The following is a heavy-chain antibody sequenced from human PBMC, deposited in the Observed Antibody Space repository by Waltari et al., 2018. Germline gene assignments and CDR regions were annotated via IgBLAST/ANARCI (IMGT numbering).Heavy chain of an antibody. CDR1: GSTFSTHS. CDR2: ISGSGDRI. V-gene: IGHV3-23*01. D-gene: IGHD1-7*01. J-gene: IGHJ4*02. Sequence: EVPLLESGGGFVQPGGSLRLSCAASGSTFSTHSMSWVRQAPGTGLEWVSAISGSGDRIYDADSVKGRFTISRDNSKNTLFLQMNSLRAEDTAVYYCVKDFRTTSYWGQGTLVTVSS. CDR3: VKDFRTTSY.